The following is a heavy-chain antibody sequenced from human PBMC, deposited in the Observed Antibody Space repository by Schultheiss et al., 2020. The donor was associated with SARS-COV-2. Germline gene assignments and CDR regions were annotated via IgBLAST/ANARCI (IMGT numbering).Heavy chain of an antibody. J-gene: IGHJ4*02. V-gene: IGHV4-61*08. D-gene: IGHD1-14*01. CDR3: VRQPAI. CDR2: IYYSGST. CDR1: GGSISSGGYS. Sequence: SETLSLTCAVSGGSISSGGYSWSWIRQPPGKGLEWIGYIYYSGSTNYNPSLKSRVTISVDTSKNQFSLRLRSVTAADTAVYYCVRQPAIWGQGTLVTVSS.